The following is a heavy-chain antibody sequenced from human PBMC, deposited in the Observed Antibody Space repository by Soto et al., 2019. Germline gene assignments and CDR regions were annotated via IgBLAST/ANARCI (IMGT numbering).Heavy chain of an antibody. CDR2: IIPILGIA. D-gene: IGHD3-3*01. Sequence: GASVKVSCKASGGTFSSYTISWVRQAPGQGLEWMGMIIPILGIANYAQKFQGRVTITADKSTSTAYMELSSLRSEDTAVYYCARDSEDYDSSSGYYYYMDVWGKGTTVTVSS. CDR1: GGTFSSYT. V-gene: IGHV1-69*04. J-gene: IGHJ6*03. CDR3: ARDSEDYDSSSGYYYYMDV.